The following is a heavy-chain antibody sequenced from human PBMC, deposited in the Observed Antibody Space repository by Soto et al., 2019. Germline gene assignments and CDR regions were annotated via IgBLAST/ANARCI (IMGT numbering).Heavy chain of an antibody. Sequence: ASVKVSCKASGYTFTGYYMHWVRQAPGQGLGWMGWINSNSGGTNYAQKFQGRVTMTRDTSISTAYMELSRLRSDDTAVYYCARDLAALTYYYYGMDVWGQGTTVTVSS. CDR2: INSNSGGT. CDR3: ARDLAALTYYYYGMDV. CDR1: GYTFTGYY. V-gene: IGHV1-2*02. J-gene: IGHJ6*02. D-gene: IGHD6-13*01.